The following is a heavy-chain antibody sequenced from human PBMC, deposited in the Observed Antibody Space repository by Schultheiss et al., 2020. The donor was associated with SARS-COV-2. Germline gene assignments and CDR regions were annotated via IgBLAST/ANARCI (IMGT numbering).Heavy chain of an antibody. J-gene: IGHJ6*02. D-gene: IGHD3-22*01. CDR1: GFTFSSYW. V-gene: IGHV3-74*01. Sequence: GGSLRLSCAASGFTFSSYWMHWVRQAPGKGLVWVSRINSDGSSTSYADSVKGRFTISRDNSKNTLYLQMNSLRAEDTAVYYCARDLNYYDSSGYYSFYYYYGMDVWGQGTTVTVSS. CDR3: ARDLNYYDSSGYYSFYYYYGMDV. CDR2: INSDGSST.